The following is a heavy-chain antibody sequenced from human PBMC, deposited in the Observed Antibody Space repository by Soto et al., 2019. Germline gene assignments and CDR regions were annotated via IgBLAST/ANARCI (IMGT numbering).Heavy chain of an antibody. J-gene: IGHJ6*02. CDR3: AKETTQSYYYGIDV. CDR2: IDPSDSYI. D-gene: IGHD1-7*01. CDR1: GYSFGSYW. V-gene: IGHV5-10-1*01. Sequence: DAQKISCGRSGYSFGSYWIRWVRQMPGKGLEWLGRIDPSDSYINYSPSFQGHVTISADKSISTAYLQMNSLRAEDTAVYYCAKETTQSYYYGIDVWGQGTTVTVSS.